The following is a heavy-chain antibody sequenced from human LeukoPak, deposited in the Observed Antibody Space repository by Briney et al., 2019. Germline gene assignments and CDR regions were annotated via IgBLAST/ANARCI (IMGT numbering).Heavy chain of an antibody. CDR2: IKQDGSEK. CDR3: ARDRVRYFDWLLSDDYYFDY. D-gene: IGHD3-9*01. CDR1: GLTFSSYW. Sequence: PGGSLRLSCAASGLTFSSYWMSWVRQAPGKGLEWVASIKQDGSEKYYVDSVKGRFTISRDNAKNSLYLQMNSLRAEDTAVYYCARDRVRYFDWLLSDDYYFDYWGQGTLVTVSS. J-gene: IGHJ4*02. V-gene: IGHV3-7*01.